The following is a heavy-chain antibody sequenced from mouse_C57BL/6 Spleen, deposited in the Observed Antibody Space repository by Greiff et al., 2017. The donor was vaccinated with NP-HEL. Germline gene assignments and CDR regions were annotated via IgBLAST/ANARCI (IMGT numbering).Heavy chain of an antibody. CDR2: INPSNGGT. CDR3: AVGTVVAGAMDY. V-gene: IGHV1-53*01. Sequence: VHLVESGTELVKPGASVKLSCKASGYTFTSYWMHWVKQRPGQGLEWIGNINPSNGGTNYNEKFKSKATLTVDKSSSTAYMQLSSLTSEDSAVYYCAVGTVVAGAMDYWGQGTSVTVSS. CDR1: GYTFTSYW. J-gene: IGHJ4*01. D-gene: IGHD1-1*01.